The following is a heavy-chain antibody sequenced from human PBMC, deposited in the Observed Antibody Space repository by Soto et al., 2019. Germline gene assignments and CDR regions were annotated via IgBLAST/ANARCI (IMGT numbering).Heavy chain of an antibody. V-gene: IGHV4-39*02. J-gene: IGHJ4*02. CDR2: IYYSGST. CDR3: AREGELVEMATYFDY. D-gene: IGHD5-12*01. Sequence: QLQLQESGPGLVKPSETLSLTCTVSGGSISSSSYYWGWIRQPPGKGLEWIGSIYYSGSTYYNPSLKSRVTISVDTSKNQFSLKLSSVTAADTAVYYCAREGELVEMATYFDYWGQGTLVTVSS. CDR1: GGSISSSSYY.